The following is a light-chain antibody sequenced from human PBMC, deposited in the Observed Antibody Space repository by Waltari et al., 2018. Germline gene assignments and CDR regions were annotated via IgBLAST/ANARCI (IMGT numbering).Light chain of an antibody. CDR1: QSVRGT. CDR3: QHYVRLPVT. CDR2: GAS. V-gene: IGKV3-20*01. Sequence: EIVFTQSPGTLSLSPGETATLSCRASQSVRGTLAWYQQKPGQAPRLLIYGASIRATGIPDRFSGSGSGTDFSLTITRLEPEDFAVYYCQHYVRLPVTFGQGTRVEIK. J-gene: IGKJ1*01.